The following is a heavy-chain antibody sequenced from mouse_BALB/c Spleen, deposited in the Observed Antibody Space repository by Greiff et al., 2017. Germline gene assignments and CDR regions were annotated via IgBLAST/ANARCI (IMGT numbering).Heavy chain of an antibody. J-gene: IGHJ4*01. V-gene: IGHV2-6-4*01. Sequence: QVQLKESGPGLVAPSQSLSITCTVSGFSLSRYSVHWVRQPPGKGLEWLGMTWGGGSTDYNSALKSRLSISKDNSKSQVFLKMNSLQTDDTAMYYCARNRGYDGGLDYWGQGTSVTVAS. CDR1: GFSLSRYS. CDR2: TWGGGST. D-gene: IGHD2-2*01. CDR3: ARNRGYDGGLDY.